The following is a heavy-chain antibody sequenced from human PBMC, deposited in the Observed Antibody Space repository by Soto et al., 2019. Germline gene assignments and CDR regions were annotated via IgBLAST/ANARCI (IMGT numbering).Heavy chain of an antibody. D-gene: IGHD3-22*01. Sequence: GASVKVSCKASGYTFTSNGISWVRQAPGQGLEWMGWISAYNGNTNYAQKLQGRVTMTTDTSTSTAYMELRSLRSDDTAVYYCARSFYYDSSGYYWDFDYWGQGTLVTVSS. CDR3: ARSFYYDSSGYYWDFDY. V-gene: IGHV1-18*01. CDR1: GYTFTSNG. J-gene: IGHJ4*02. CDR2: ISAYNGNT.